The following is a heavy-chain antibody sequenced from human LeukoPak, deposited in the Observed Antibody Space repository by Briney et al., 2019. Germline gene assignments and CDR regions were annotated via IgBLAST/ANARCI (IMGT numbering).Heavy chain of an antibody. D-gene: IGHD3-22*01. CDR2: ISSSSSYI. Sequence: GGSLRLSCAASGFTFSSYSMNWVRRAPGKGLEWVSSISSSSSYIYYADSVKGRFTISRDNAKNSLYLQMNSLRAEDTAVYYCARDNGYDSSGYYYWGQGTLVTVSS. CDR1: GFTFSSYS. V-gene: IGHV3-21*01. CDR3: ARDNGYDSSGYYY. J-gene: IGHJ4*02.